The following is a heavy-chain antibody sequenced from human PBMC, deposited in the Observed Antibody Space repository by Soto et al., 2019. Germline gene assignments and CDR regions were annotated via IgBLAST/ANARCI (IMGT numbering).Heavy chain of an antibody. CDR1: GFAFSSYA. J-gene: IGHJ6*02. V-gene: IGHV3-23*01. Sequence: PGGSLRLSCAASGFAFSSYAMSWVRLPPGKGLEWVSVTTGSGDDTFYADSVKGRFSISRDNSKNTLYLQLNRLRVEDTAIYYCAKGGGFGLPPGYYFPMDLWGQGTSVTVSS. CDR2: TTGSGDDT. D-gene: IGHD3-10*01. CDR3: AKGGGFGLPPGYYFPMDL.